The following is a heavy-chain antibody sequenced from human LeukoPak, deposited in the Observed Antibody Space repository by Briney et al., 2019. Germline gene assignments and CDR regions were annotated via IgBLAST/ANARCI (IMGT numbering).Heavy chain of an antibody. CDR1: GFTFSSYG. CDR2: ISHSGRDE. V-gene: IGHV3-30*18. J-gene: IGHJ4*02. Sequence: GGALRLSCAASGFTFSSYGMHCVRQAPGKGLEWAAVISHSGRDEYAESVKGRFTISRDNSKNTVYLQMNSLRAEDTAIYYFVKDDYDGIRYLDWFADYWGQGTLVTVSA. D-gene: IGHD3-9*01. CDR3: VKDDYDGIRYLDWFADY.